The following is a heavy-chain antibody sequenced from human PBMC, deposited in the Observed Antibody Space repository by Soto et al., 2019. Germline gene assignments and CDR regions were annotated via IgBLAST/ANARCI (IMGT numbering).Heavy chain of an antibody. D-gene: IGHD3-9*01. V-gene: IGHV3-23*01. CDR1: GFTPTTTP. J-gene: IGHJ4*02. CDR3: ATSFRYFDN. CDR2: VSGAASHT. Sequence: TVGSLRLSCAGSGFTPTTTPLSWVRQPPGKGLEWVATVSGAASHTYYVDSVRGRFFISRDNSKNTVTLQMNNLTVDDTAVYYCATSFRYFDNWGQGTRVTVSS.